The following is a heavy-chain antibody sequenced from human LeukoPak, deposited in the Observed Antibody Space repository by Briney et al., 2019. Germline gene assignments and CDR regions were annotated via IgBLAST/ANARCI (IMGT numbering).Heavy chain of an antibody. CDR1: GFTFSSYA. V-gene: IGHV3-23*01. CDR2: FSGSGGST. J-gene: IGHJ4*02. D-gene: IGHD1-26*01. Sequence: TGGSLRLSCAASGFTFSSYAMSWVRQAPGKGLEWVSAFSGSGGSTYYADSVKGRFTISRDNSKNTLYLQMNSLRAEDTAVYYCAKDLVEWEPLDYWGQGTLVTVSS. CDR3: AKDLVEWEPLDY.